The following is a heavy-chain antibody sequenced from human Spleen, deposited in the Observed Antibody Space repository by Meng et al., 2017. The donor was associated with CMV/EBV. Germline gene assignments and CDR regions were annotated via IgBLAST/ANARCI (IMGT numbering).Heavy chain of an antibody. V-gene: IGHV4-39*01. Sequence: ISGSSYYWGYIRQHPGKGLEWIGTIYYSGRTYYNPSLESRVTMSVDTSQNQFSLKLTSVTAADTAVYYCARDSTDGYCTSANCLYFDYWGQGTLVTVSS. CDR2: IYYSGRT. D-gene: IGHD2-8*02. CDR1: ISGSSYY. J-gene: IGHJ4*02. CDR3: ARDSTDGYCTSANCLYFDY.